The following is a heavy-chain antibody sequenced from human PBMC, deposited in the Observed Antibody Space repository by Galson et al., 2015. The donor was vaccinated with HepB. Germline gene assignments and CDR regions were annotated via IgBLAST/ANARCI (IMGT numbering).Heavy chain of an antibody. CDR1: GDSVSSKSAA. CDR2: TYYRSKWYN. J-gene: IGHJ4*02. Sequence: CAISGDSVSSKSAAWNRIRQSPSRGLEWLGRTYYRSKWYNDYTVSLKGRITINPDTSKNQFSLQLNSVTPEDTAVYYCARDRGSSVSGYSFDYWGQGTLVTVSS. D-gene: IGHD6-19*01. V-gene: IGHV6-1*01. CDR3: ARDRGSSVSGYSFDY.